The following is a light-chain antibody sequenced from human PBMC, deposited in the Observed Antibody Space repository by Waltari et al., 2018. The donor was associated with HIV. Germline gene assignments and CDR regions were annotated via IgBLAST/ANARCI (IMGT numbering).Light chain of an antibody. Sequence: QSALTQPASVSGSPGPSVTISCTGPNGAVGSSNLVSWYQQYPGRAPQLIIYGVNSRPSGVSDRFSGSKFGNTASLTISGLRADDEADYYCNSFTDTDTLVFGGGTRLTVL. CDR3: NSFTDTDTLV. V-gene: IGLV2-14*03. CDR1: NGAVGSSNL. J-gene: IGLJ3*02. CDR2: GVN.